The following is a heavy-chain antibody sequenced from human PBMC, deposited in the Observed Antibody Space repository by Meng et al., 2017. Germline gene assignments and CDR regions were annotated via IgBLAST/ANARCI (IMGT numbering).Heavy chain of an antibody. CDR1: GYTYTHYQ. D-gene: IGHD6-19*01. CDR3: VKHSSDWSLDS. J-gene: IGHJ4*02. V-gene: IGHV1-18*01. CDR2: IRPSGNA. Sequence: QVQLVQSGAEVKKPGASVKVSCKASGYTYTHYQMDWVRQAPGQGLEWMGWIRPSGNANYAQKFQGRVTMTTDTSTTTAYMELRSLRSDDSALYYCVKHSSDWSLDSWGQGTLVTVSS.